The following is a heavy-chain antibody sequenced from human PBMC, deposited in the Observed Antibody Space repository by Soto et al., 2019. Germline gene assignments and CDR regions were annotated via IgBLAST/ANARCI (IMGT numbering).Heavy chain of an antibody. CDR2: ISGSGGST. D-gene: IGHD2-2*01. CDR3: AKDSQFSLVESDIVVVPAAIDY. Sequence: EVQLLESGGGLVQPGGSLRLSCAASGFTFSSYAMSWVRQAPGKGLEWVSAISGSGGSTYYADSVKGRFTISRDNSKNTLYLQMNSLRAEDTAVYYCAKDSQFSLVESDIVVVPAAIDYWGQGTLVTVSS. V-gene: IGHV3-23*01. CDR1: GFTFSSYA. J-gene: IGHJ4*02.